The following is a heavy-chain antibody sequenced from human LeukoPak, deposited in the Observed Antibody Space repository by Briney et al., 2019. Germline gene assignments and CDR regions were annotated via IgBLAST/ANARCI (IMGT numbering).Heavy chain of an antibody. CDR3: ARVGRSRGSLPNSYYYMDV. V-gene: IGHV1-69*05. Sequence: SVKVSCNASGDIFNSYSVSWVRQAPGQGLEWMGGIIPIFGSTNYAQKFQGRVTITTDQSTRTAYMELDSLSSDDTAVYYCARVGRSRGSLPNSYYYMDVWGKGTTVTVSS. J-gene: IGHJ6*03. CDR2: IIPIFGST. CDR1: GDIFNSYS. D-gene: IGHD1-26*01.